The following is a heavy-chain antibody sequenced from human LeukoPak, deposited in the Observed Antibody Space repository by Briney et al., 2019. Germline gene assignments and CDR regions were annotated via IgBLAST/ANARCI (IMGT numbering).Heavy chain of an antibody. V-gene: IGHV4-4*02. Sequence: SETLSLTCAVSGGSISSRNWWSWVRQPPGKGLEWIGEIYHSGSTNYNPSLKTRVTISVDTSKNQFSLKLSSVTAADTAVYYCARVHGDYSTAYWGQGTLATVSS. J-gene: IGHJ4*02. CDR2: IYHSGST. CDR3: ARVHGDYSTAY. CDR1: GGSISSRNW. D-gene: IGHD4-17*01.